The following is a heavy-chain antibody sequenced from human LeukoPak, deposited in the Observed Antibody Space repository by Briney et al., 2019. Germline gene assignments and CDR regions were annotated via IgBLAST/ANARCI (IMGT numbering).Heavy chain of an antibody. D-gene: IGHD1-1*01. Sequence: KPGGSLRLSCAASGFTFSDNYMTWVRQAPGKGLEWLSYISGNGGVIQYADSVKGRFTISRDNAKNLLYLQMDSLRVEDTAIYYCVRDPRTVRIWGQGTLVTVSS. CDR2: ISGNGGVI. CDR1: GFTFSDNY. CDR3: VRDPRTVRI. V-gene: IGHV3-11*04. J-gene: IGHJ4*02.